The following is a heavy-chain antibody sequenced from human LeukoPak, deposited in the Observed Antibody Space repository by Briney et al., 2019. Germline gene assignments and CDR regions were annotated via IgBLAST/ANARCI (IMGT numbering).Heavy chain of an antibody. CDR2: ISGSGGST. J-gene: IGHJ4*02. Sequence: PGGSLRLSCAASGFTFSSYAMSWVRQAPGKGLEWVSAISGSGGSTYYADSVKGRFTISRDNSKNTLYLQMNSLRAEDTAVYYCAKDRDSSVAGTSPLDYWGQGTLVTASS. D-gene: IGHD6-13*01. CDR3: AKDRDSSVAGTSPLDY. V-gene: IGHV3-23*01. CDR1: GFTFSSYA.